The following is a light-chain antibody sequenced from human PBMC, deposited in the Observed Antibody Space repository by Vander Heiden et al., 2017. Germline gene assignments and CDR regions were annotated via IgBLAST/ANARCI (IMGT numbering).Light chain of an antibody. CDR3: QQHSYWPLT. V-gene: IGKV3-11*01. J-gene: IGKJ4*01. CDR1: QSVSRY. CDR2: DAS. Sequence: EIVFTQSPATLSLSPGSRSTLACSAIQSVSRYLVWYQQKPGQAPRLLIYDASNKATGIPARCSGSGSGKVFTLTSSSLEAEDLAVYCCQQHSYWPLTFGGGTKVEIK.